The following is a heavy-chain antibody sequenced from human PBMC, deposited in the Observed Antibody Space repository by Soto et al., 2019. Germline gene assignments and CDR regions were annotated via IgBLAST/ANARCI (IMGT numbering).Heavy chain of an antibody. J-gene: IGHJ6*02. Sequence: QAQLVQSGAEVKKPGSSVKVSCKASGGTFSSYAISWVRQAPGQGLEWMGGIIPIFGTANYAQKFQGRVTITADESTSTAYMELSSLRSEDTAVYYCARTPYSGYDWGDYYYYGMDVWGQGTTVTVSS. CDR2: IIPIFGTA. V-gene: IGHV1-69*01. CDR1: GGTFSSYA. D-gene: IGHD5-12*01. CDR3: ARTPYSGYDWGDYYYYGMDV.